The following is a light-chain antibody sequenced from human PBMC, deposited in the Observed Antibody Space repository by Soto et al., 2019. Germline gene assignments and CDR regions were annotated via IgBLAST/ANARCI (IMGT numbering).Light chain of an antibody. V-gene: IGKV3-15*01. CDR2: GAS. CDR1: ESISRN. J-gene: IGKJ1*01. Sequence: EMVVTQSPATLSMSPGGRATLSCRTSESISRNSAWYQQKLGQAPRLLIYGASTRATGVPDRFTGSGAGTDFTLTITSLQSEDFGVYFCQQYKNWPPTFGQGTKVDIK. CDR3: QQYKNWPPT.